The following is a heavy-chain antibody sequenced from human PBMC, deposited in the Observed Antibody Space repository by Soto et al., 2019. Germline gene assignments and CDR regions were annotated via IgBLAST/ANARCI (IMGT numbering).Heavy chain of an antibody. CDR1: GFTFSAYG. V-gene: IGHV3-30*18. CDR3: AKDEYYYSRSGYYIFDS. D-gene: IGHD3-22*01. Sequence: QVQLVESGGGLVKPGGSLRLSCEVSGFTFSAYGMHWVRQAPGKGLEWVAAISHDGTNKNYGDSVKGRFTISRDNSKKTLYLQMNSLRPEDTALYYCAKDEYYYSRSGYYIFDSWGQGTLVTVSS. J-gene: IGHJ4*02. CDR2: ISHDGTNK.